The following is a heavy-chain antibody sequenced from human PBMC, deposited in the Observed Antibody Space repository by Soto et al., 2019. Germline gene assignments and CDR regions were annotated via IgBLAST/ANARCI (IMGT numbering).Heavy chain of an antibody. J-gene: IGHJ4*02. CDR1: GFTFSSYA. CDR3: ARFPRGSRTTDFDWLFRLGFDY. V-gene: IGHV3-30-3*01. CDR2: ISYDGSNK. D-gene: IGHD3-9*01. Sequence: GGSLRLSCAASGFTFSSYAMHWVRQAPGKGLEWVAVISYDGSNKYYADSVKGRFTISRDNSKNTLYLQMNSLRAEDTAVYYCARFPRGSRTTDFDWLFRLGFDYWGQGTLVTVSS.